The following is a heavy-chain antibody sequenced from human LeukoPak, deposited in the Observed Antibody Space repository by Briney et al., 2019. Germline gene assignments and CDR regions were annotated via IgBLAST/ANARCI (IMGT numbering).Heavy chain of an antibody. D-gene: IGHD1-26*01. Sequence: GGSLRLSCAASGFTFSTFAMLWVRQAPGKGLEWVSYISSSGSTIYYADSVKGRFTISRDNAKNSLYLQMNSLRAEDTAVYYCARDLVGATGSWGQGTLVTVSS. CDR3: ARDLVGATGS. CDR1: GFTFSTFA. J-gene: IGHJ5*02. CDR2: ISSSGSTI. V-gene: IGHV3-48*03.